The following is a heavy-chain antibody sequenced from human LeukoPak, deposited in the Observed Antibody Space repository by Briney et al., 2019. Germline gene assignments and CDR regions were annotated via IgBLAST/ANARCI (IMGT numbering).Heavy chain of an antibody. Sequence: PSETLSLTCTVSGGSISSSGYYWGWIRQPPGKGLEWIGSIYYSGSTYYNPSLKSRVTIFVDTSKNQFSLKLSSVTAADTAVYYCARQMRSSGWYPDYWGQGTLVTVSS. V-gene: IGHV4-39*01. J-gene: IGHJ4*02. D-gene: IGHD6-19*01. CDR1: GGSISSSGYY. CDR2: IYYSGST. CDR3: ARQMRSSGWYPDY.